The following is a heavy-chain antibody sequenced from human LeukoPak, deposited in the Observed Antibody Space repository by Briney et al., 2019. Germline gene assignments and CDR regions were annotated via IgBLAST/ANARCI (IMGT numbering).Heavy chain of an antibody. V-gene: IGHV3-66*01. CDR3: ARVTSTAYFDY. CDR2: IYSGGST. CDR1: GFTVSSNY. Sequence: GGSLRLSCAASGFTVSSNYMSWVRQAPGKGLEWVSVIYSGGSTYYADSVKGRFTISRDNSKNTLYLQMNSPRAEDTAVYYCARVTSTAYFDYWGQGTLVTVSS. D-gene: IGHD4-17*01. J-gene: IGHJ4*02.